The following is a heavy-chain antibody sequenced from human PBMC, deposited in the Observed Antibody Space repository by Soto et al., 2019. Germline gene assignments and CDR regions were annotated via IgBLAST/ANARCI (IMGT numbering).Heavy chain of an antibody. D-gene: IGHD6-19*01. J-gene: IGHJ4*02. V-gene: IGHV4-59*01. CDR3: ARGGWYLDY. CDR1: GGSMSGSY. Sequence: QVQLQESGPGLVKPSETLFLTCTVSGGSMSGSYWSWIRQCPGKGLEWIAYIYYTGSPEDNPSLNSRVTISIDTSKNQFSLKLSAVTAADTAVYYCARGGWYLDYWGQGTLVTVSS. CDR2: IYYTGSP.